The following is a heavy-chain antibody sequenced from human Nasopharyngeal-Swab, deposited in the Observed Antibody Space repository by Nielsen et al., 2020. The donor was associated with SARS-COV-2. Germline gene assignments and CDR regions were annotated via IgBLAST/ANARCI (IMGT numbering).Heavy chain of an antibody. CDR1: GFTFSSYA. CDR3: ARDVVVPAAPRDDYYYYYGMDV. J-gene: IGHJ6*02. D-gene: IGHD2-2*01. V-gene: IGHV3-23*01. CDR2: LTGSGDST. Sequence: GESLKISCAASGFTFSSYAMSWVRQAPGKGLEWVSGLTGSGDSTYYTDSVKGRFTISRDNSKNTLYLQMNSLRAEDTAVYYCARDVVVPAAPRDDYYYYYGMDVWGQGTTVTVSS.